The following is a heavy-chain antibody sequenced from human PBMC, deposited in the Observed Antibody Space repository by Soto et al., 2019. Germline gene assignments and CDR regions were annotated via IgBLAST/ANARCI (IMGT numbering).Heavy chain of an antibody. V-gene: IGHV1-8*02. CDR2: MNPNTGNT. J-gene: IGHJ4*02. CDR3: ARGFSSYSDL. D-gene: IGHD6-13*01. Sequence: ASVKVSCKASGYTFTSYYMHWVRQAAGQAPEWMGWMNPNTGNTAYAQKFQGRLTLTRDTSTDTAYLDLSSLTSEDTAVYYCARGFSSYSDLWAQGTLVTVSS. CDR1: GYTFTSYY.